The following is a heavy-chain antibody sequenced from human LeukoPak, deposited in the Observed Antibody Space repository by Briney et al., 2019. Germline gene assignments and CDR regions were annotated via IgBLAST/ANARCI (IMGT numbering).Heavy chain of an antibody. Sequence: PGGSLRLSCAASGFTFSSYTMNWVRQAPGKGLEWVSSISGGGTYIYYADSVRGRFTISRDNAKNSLYLQMNSLRAEDTAVYYCARAEGYYDSSGNDAFDIWGQGTMVTVSS. J-gene: IGHJ3*02. D-gene: IGHD3-22*01. V-gene: IGHV3-21*01. CDR2: ISGGGTYI. CDR1: GFTFSSYT. CDR3: ARAEGYYDSSGNDAFDI.